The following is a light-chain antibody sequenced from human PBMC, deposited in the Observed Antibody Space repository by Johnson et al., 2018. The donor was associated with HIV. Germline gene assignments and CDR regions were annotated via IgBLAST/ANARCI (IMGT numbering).Light chain of an antibody. CDR2: END. CDR3: GTWDSSLSVYV. V-gene: IGLV1-51*02. CDR1: SSNIENNY. J-gene: IGLJ1*01. Sequence: QSVLTQPPSVSAAPGQKVTISCSGSSSNIENNYVSWYQQLPGAAPRLLIYENDKRPSGIPDRFSGSKSGTSATLGITGLQTGDEADYYCGTWDSSLSVYVVGSGTNVTVL.